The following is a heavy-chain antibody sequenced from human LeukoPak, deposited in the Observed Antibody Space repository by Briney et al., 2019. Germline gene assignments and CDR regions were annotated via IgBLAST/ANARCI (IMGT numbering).Heavy chain of an antibody. CDR2: IIPIFGTA. Sequence: SVKVSCKASGGAFSSYAISWVRQAPGQGLEWMGGIIPIFGTANYAQKFQGRVTITADESTSTAYMELSSLRSEDTAVYYCASYGDYVAFDIWGQGTMVTVSS. CDR3: ASYGDYVAFDI. D-gene: IGHD4-17*01. J-gene: IGHJ3*02. CDR1: GGAFSSYA. V-gene: IGHV1-69*13.